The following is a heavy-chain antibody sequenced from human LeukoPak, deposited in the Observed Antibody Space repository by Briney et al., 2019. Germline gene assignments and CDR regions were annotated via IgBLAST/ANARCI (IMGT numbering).Heavy chain of an antibody. J-gene: IGHJ4*02. V-gene: IGHV1-46*01. D-gene: IGHD5-18*01. CDR1: GYTFTSYY. Sequence: ASVKVSCKASGYTFTSYYIHWMRQAPGQGLEWMGVIDPSGGSSSFAQKFQGRVTMTRDTSTSTVYMELSSLRSEDTAVYYCANDDTAIGPFDYWGQGTLVTVSS. CDR2: IDPSGGSS. CDR3: ANDDTAIGPFDY.